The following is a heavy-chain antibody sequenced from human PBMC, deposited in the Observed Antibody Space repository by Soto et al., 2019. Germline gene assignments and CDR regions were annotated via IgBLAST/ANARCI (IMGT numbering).Heavy chain of an antibody. Sequence: PSETLSLTCAVFGGSFSGYYWSWIRQPPGKGLEWIGEINHRGSTNYNPSLKSRVTMSVDTSKNQFSLKLTSMTAADTAVYYCDTKNWNHNLFDPWGQGNLVTVSS. J-gene: IGHJ5*02. CDR3: DTKNWNHNLFDP. CDR1: GGSFSGYY. D-gene: IGHD1-1*01. CDR2: INHRGST. V-gene: IGHV4-34*01.